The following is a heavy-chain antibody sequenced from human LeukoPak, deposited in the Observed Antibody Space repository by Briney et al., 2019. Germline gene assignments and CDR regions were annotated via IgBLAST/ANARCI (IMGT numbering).Heavy chain of an antibody. J-gene: IGHJ4*02. CDR3: ARLSGAPVRHPIYHFDY. Sequence: PSETLSLTCTVSGGSISSYYWSWIRQPPGKGLEWIGYIYYSGSTNYNPSLKSRVTISVDTSKNQFSLKLISVTAADTAMYYCARLSGAPVRHPIYHFDYWGQGTLVTVSS. CDR2: IYYSGST. CDR1: GGSISSYY. D-gene: IGHD2-2*02. V-gene: IGHV4-59*08.